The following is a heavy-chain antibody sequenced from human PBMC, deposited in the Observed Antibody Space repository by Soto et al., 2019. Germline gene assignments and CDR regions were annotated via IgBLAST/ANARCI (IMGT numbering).Heavy chain of an antibody. D-gene: IGHD4-17*01. J-gene: IGHJ6*02. CDR1: GGSFSGYY. CDR3: AIPAGSTVTTVPYYYGMDA. CDR2: INHSGST. V-gene: IGHV4-34*01. Sequence: KSAETLSLGCAVYGGSFSGYYWSWIRQPPGKGLDWIGEINHSGSTNYNPSLKSRVTISVDTSKNQFSLKLSSVTAADTAVYYCAIPAGSTVTTVPYYYGMDAWGQGTTVTVSS.